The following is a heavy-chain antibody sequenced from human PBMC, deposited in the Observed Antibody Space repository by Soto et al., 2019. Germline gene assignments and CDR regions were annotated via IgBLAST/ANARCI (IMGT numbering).Heavy chain of an antibody. D-gene: IGHD6-19*01. V-gene: IGHV1-46*01. Sequence: GASVKVSCKASGYIFTDYFMHWVRQAPGQGLEWMGIINPRSGNTDYSQKFQGRVTMTSDASRRTVYVERSSLRSEDTAVYYCARGWGVPGVADYGMDLWGQGTTVTVSS. CDR3: ARGWGVPGVADYGMDL. CDR1: GYIFTDYF. J-gene: IGHJ6*02. CDR2: INPRSGNT.